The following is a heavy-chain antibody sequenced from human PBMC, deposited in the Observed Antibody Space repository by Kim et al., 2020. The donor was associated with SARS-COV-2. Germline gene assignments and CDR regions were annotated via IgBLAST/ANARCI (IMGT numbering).Heavy chain of an antibody. D-gene: IGHD6-25*01. CDR1: GFTFSDHY. V-gene: IGHV3-72*01. J-gene: IGHJ6*02. CDR3: ARVGYSSDLRYYGMDV. CDR2: TRNKANSYTT. Sequence: GGSLRLSCAASGFTFSDHYMDWVRQAPGKGLEWVGRTRNKANSYTTEYAASVKGRFTISRDDSKNSLYLQMNSLKTEDTAVYYCARVGYSSDLRYYGMDVWGQGTTVTVSS.